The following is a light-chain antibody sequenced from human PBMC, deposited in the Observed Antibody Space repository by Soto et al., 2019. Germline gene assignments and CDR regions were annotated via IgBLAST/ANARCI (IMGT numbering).Light chain of an antibody. Sequence: AIRMTQSPSSLSAYVGDRVTITCRASLHISYALGWSQQKPGSAPNLLIYSSSPLQSGVPSRFNGSGSGTDFTRSIISRQPADVATYYFLQDDAFPCTFDQGT. J-gene: IGKJ1*01. V-gene: IGKV1-6*01. CDR2: SSS. CDR3: LQDDAFPCT. CDR1: LHISYA.